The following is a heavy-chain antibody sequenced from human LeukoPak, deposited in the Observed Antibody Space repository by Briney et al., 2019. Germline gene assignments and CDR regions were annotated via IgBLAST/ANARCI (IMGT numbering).Heavy chain of an antibody. Sequence: PGGSLRLSCAASGFTFSGYAMTWVRQAPGKGLEWVSSISVNGGTTYYADSVKGRFTISRDSSKNTLYLQVNSLRAEDTAVYYCVKGGGNVRRYFEYWGQGTLVTVSS. V-gene: IGHV3-23*01. CDR2: ISVNGGTT. D-gene: IGHD4-23*01. J-gene: IGHJ4*02. CDR1: GFTFSGYA. CDR3: VKGGGNVRRYFEY.